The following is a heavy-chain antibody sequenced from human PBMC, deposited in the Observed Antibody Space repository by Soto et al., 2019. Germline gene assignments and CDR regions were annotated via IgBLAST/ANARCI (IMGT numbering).Heavy chain of an antibody. CDR2: IYYSGST. J-gene: IGHJ5*02. Sequence: SETLSLTCTVSGGSISSYYWSWIRQPPGKGLEWIGYIYYSGSTNYNPSLKSRVTISVDTSKNQFSLKLSSVTAADTAVYYCARSKYSSSWYRSNWFDPWGQGTLVTVS. CDR3: ARSKYSSSWYRSNWFDP. CDR1: GGSISSYY. V-gene: IGHV4-59*01. D-gene: IGHD6-13*01.